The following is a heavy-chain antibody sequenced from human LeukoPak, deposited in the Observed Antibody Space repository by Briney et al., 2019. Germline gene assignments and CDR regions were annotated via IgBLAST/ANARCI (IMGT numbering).Heavy chain of an antibody. CDR2: ISGSGGST. D-gene: IGHD2-21*02. J-gene: IGHJ4*02. CDR3: ARADNRIVAVTADTFDY. Sequence: PGGSLRLSCAASGFTFSSYAMSWVRQAPGKGLEWVSAISGSGGSTYYADSVKGRFTISRDNSKNTLYLQMNSPRAEDTAVYYCARADNRIVAVTADTFDYWGQGTLVTVSS. CDR1: GFTFSSYA. V-gene: IGHV3-23*01.